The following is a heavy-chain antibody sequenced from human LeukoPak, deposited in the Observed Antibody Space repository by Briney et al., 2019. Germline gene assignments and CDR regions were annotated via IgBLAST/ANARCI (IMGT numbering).Heavy chain of an antibody. Sequence: GGSLRLSCAASGFTFSSYGMHWVRQAPGKGLEWVAVIWYDGSNKYYADSVKGRFTISRDNSKNTLYLQMNSLRAEDTAVYYCAGLYDILTGYKYYYGMDVWGQGTTVTVSS. CDR1: GFTFSSYG. J-gene: IGHJ6*02. V-gene: IGHV3-33*01. CDR3: AGLYDILTGYKYYYGMDV. CDR2: IWYDGSNK. D-gene: IGHD3-9*01.